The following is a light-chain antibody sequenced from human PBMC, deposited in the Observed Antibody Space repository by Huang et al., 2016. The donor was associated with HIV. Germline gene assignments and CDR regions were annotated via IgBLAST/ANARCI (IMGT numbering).Light chain of an antibody. Sequence: EILLTQSPATLSVSPGQRATLSCRASQSIGSSLAWYQQRPGQAPWLLIYDASNRATAIPARFSGRGSGTDFTLTISSLEREDFAVYYCQQRSNWLPYTFGQGTKLEIK. CDR2: DAS. J-gene: IGKJ2*01. CDR3: QQRSNWLPYT. V-gene: IGKV3-11*01. CDR1: QSIGSS.